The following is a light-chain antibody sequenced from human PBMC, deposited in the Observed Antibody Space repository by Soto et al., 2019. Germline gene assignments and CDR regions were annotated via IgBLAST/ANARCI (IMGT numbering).Light chain of an antibody. J-gene: IGKJ1*01. CDR1: QSISSW. Sequence: DIQMTQSPSTLSASVGDRVTITCRASQSISSWLAWCQQKPGKAPKLLIYDASSLESGVPSRFSGSGSWTEFTLTIISLQADDVSTYYCQQYNSYSPKTFGQGTKVEIK. V-gene: IGKV1-5*01. CDR3: QQYNSYSPKT. CDR2: DAS.